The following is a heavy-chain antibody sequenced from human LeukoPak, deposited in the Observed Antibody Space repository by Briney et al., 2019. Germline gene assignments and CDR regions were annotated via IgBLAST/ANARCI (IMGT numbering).Heavy chain of an antibody. Sequence: GGSLRLSCAASGFTVSSNYMSWVRQAPGKGLEWVSVIYSGGSTYYADSVKGRFTISRDNSENTLYLQMNSLRAEDTAVYYCARGIVGALDAFDIWGQGAMVTVSS. J-gene: IGHJ3*02. CDR1: GFTVSSNY. CDR3: ARGIVGALDAFDI. CDR2: IYSGGST. D-gene: IGHD1-26*01. V-gene: IGHV3-66*01.